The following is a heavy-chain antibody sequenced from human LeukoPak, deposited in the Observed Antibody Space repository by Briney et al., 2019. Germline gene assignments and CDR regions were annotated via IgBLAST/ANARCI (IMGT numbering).Heavy chain of an antibody. CDR3: ARRGPYFDY. J-gene: IGHJ4*02. CDR2: ISSTSTDI. CDR1: GFTFSNHG. Sequence: GGSLRLSCTAFGFTFSNHGMNWVRQAPGKGLEWVSYISSTSTDIYYVDSVKGRFTISRDNAKNSLYLQMNSLRAEDTSIYYCARRGPYFDYWGQGILVTVSS. D-gene: IGHD3-10*01. V-gene: IGHV3-21*05.